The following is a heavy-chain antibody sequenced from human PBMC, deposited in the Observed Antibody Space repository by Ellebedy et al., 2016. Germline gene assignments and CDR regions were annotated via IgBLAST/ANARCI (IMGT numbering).Heavy chain of an antibody. CDR1: GFTFSSYA. D-gene: IGHD5-12*01. V-gene: IGHV3-64*04. J-gene: IGHJ4*02. Sequence: GESLKISXSASGFTFSSYAMHWVRQAPGKGLEYVSAISSNGGSTYYADSVKGRFTISRDNSKNTLYLQMNSLRPEDTAVYYCAKAPPVDGSGHDNNYYFHYWGQGTLVTVSS. CDR3: AKAPPVDGSGHDNNYYFHY. CDR2: ISSNGGST.